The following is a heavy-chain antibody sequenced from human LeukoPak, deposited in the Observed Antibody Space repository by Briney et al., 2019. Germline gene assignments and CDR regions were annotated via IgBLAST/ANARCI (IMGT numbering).Heavy chain of an antibody. CDR3: ARGGDYGPPPERDAFDI. V-gene: IGHV4-59*01. CDR2: IYYSGST. CDR1: GGSISSYY. J-gene: IGHJ3*02. Sequence: SETLSLTCTVSGGSISSYYWSWIRQPPGKGLEWIGYIYYSGSTNYNPSLKSRVTISVDTSKNHFSLKLSSVTAADTAVYYCARGGDYGPPPERDAFDIWGQGTMVTLSS. D-gene: IGHD4/OR15-4a*01.